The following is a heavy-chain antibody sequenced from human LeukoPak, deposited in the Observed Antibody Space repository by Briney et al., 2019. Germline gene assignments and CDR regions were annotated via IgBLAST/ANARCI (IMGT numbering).Heavy chain of an antibody. CDR1: GGSISRYY. D-gene: IGHD2-15*01. V-gene: IGHV4-59*12. CDR2: IYYSGST. J-gene: IGHJ4*02. CDR3: ARIPRPYCSGGSCYSD. Sequence: SETLSLTCTVSGGSISRYYWSWIRQPPGKGLEWIGYIYYSGSTNYNPSLKSRVTISVDTSKNQFSLKLSSVTAADTAVYYCARIPRPYCSGGSCYSDWGQGTLVTVSS.